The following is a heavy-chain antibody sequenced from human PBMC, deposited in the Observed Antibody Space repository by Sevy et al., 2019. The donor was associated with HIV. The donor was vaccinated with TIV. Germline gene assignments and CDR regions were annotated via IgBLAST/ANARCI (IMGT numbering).Heavy chain of an antibody. Sequence: GASVKVSCKASGGTFDTYTISWLRQAPGQGLEWMGGIIPMFHKANYAQRFQGRVTITADESTNTAYMELSSLGSDDSAIYYCAIDRDVTFGGGDALDIWGRGTMVTVSS. J-gene: IGHJ3*02. CDR2: IIPMFHKA. D-gene: IGHD3-16*01. CDR3: AIDRDVTFGGGDALDI. CDR1: GGTFDTYT. V-gene: IGHV1-69*13.